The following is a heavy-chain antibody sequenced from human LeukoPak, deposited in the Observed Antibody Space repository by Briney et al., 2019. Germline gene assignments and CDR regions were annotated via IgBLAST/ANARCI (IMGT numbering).Heavy chain of an antibody. D-gene: IGHD2-15*01. CDR3: ARGSSVVGLD. V-gene: IGHV3-74*01. CDR1: GFTFSSYW. J-gene: IGHJ4*02. Sequence: GGSLRLSCAASGFTFSSYWMHWVRQAPGKGLVWVSRINGDGSSTSYADSVKGRFTISGDSAKNTLYLQMNSLRAEDTAVYYCARGSSVVGLDWGQGTLVTVSS. CDR2: INGDGSST.